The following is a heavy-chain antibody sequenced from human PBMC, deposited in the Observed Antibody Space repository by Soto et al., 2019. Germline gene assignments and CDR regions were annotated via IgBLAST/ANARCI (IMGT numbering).Heavy chain of an antibody. CDR1: GFTFDDYT. V-gene: IGHV3-43*01. CDR3: AKDIERAYDSSGFDY. CDR2: ISWDGGST. D-gene: IGHD3-22*01. J-gene: IGHJ4*02. Sequence: GGSLRLSCAASGFTFDDYTMHWVRQAPGKGLEWVSLISWDGGSTYYADSVKGRFTISRDNSKNSLYLQMNSLRTEDTALYYCAKDIERAYDSSGFDYWGQGTLVTVSS.